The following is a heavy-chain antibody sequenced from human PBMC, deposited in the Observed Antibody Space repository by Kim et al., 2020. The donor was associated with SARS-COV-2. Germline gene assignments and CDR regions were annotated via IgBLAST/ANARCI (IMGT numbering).Heavy chain of an antibody. D-gene: IGHD3-3*01. CDR2: IYSGGST. CDR3: ARDYYDFWSGYYRGYGMDV. Sequence: GGSLRLSCAASGFTVSSNYMSWVRQAPGKGLEWVSVIYSGGSTYYADSVKGRFTISRDNSKNTLYLQMNSLRAEDTAVYYCARDYYDFWSGYYRGYGMDVWGQGTTVTVSS. CDR1: GFTVSSNY. J-gene: IGHJ6*02. V-gene: IGHV3-66*01.